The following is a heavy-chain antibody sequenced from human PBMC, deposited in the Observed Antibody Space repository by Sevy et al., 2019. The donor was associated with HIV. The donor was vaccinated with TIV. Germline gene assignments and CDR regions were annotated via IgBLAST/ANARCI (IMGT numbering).Heavy chain of an antibody. CDR2: IYYTGKT. J-gene: IGHJ3*01. V-gene: IGHV4-59*01. D-gene: IGHD2-21*02. CDR3: ARLSRNHVVVTGVRRDGFDV. CDR1: GGSISTYY. Sequence: TENLSLTCTVSGGSISTYYWSWIRQPPGKGLQWIGYIYYTGKTNYNPSLQTPVTMSIDTSKNQFSLRLSSVTSADTAMYYCARLSRNHVVVTGVRRDGFDVWGQGTMVTVSS.